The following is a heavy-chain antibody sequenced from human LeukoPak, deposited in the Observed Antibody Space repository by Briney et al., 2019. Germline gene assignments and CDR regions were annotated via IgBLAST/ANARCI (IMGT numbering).Heavy chain of an antibody. D-gene: IGHD2-21*01. CDR3: VQGGQYTRAYSDAFGL. J-gene: IGHJ3*01. CDR2: IQYDGSIK. Sequence: GGSLRLSCEASGFTFGSFAMYWVRQAPGKGLEWVAGIQYDGSIKFYLDSVKGRFTISRDNSKNTLDLQMNSLRFEDTAVYFCVQGGQYTRAYSDAFGLWGQGTMVTVSS. V-gene: IGHV3-30*03. CDR1: GFTFGSFA.